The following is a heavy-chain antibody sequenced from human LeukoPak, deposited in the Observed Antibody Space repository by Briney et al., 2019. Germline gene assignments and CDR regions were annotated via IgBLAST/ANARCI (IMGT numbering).Heavy chain of an antibody. D-gene: IGHD3-22*01. J-gene: IGHJ6*03. CDR2: ISGYNGNT. Sequence: ASVKVSCKASGYTFTSYGISWVRQAPGQGLEWMGWISGYNGNTKNAQKLQGRVTMTTDTSTSTAYMELRSLRSDDTAVYYCARGGTPSSDYYYMDVWGKGTTVTISS. V-gene: IGHV1-18*01. CDR3: ARGGTPSSDYYYMDV. CDR1: GYTFTSYG.